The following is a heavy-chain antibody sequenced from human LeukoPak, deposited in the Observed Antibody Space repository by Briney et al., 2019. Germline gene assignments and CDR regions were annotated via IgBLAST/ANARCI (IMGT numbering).Heavy chain of an antibody. CDR2: IWYDGTNK. J-gene: IGHJ4*02. CDR1: GFTFSSHG. Sequence: GGSLRLSCAASGFTFSSHGIHWVRQASGRGLEWVAVIWYDGTNKYYEDSVKGRFSISRDDSKNTVYLQMNSLRAEDTAVYYCARLNNDYGDYGGVFFDYWGQGTLVTVSS. D-gene: IGHD4-17*01. V-gene: IGHV3-33*01. CDR3: ARLNNDYGDYGGVFFDY.